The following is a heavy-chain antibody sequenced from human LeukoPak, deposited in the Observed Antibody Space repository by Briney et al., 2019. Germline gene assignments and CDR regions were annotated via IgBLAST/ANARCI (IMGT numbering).Heavy chain of an antibody. CDR2: ISYDGSNK. CDR1: GFTFSSYD. V-gene: IGHV3-30*18. CDR3: AKDQGDFDY. J-gene: IGHJ4*02. Sequence: PGGSLRLSCAASGFTFSSYDMHWVRQAPGKGLEWAAVISYDGSNKFYADSVKGRFTISRDNSKNTLYLQMNSLRTEDTAVYYCAKDQGDFDYWGQGTLVTVSS.